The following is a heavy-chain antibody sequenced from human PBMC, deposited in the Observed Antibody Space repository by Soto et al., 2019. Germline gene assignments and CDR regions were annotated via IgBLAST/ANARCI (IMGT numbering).Heavy chain of an antibody. CDR2: IYYSGST. CDR1: GGSISSGDYY. CDR3: ARDKGITIFGIGWFDP. D-gene: IGHD3-3*01. Sequence: PSETLSLTCTVSGGSISSGDYYWRWIRQPPGKGLEWIGYIYYSGSTYYNPSLKSRVTISVDTSKNQFSLKLSSVTAADTAVYYCARDKGITIFGIGWFDPWGQGTLVTVSS. J-gene: IGHJ5*02. V-gene: IGHV4-30-4*01.